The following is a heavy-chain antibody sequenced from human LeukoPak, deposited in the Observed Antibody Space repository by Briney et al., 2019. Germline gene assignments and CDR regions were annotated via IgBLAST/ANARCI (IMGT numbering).Heavy chain of an antibody. J-gene: IGHJ4*02. Sequence: SETLSLTCTVSGGSISSYYWSWIRQPPGKGLEWIGCIYYSGSTNYNPSLKSRVTISVDTSKNQFTLKLSSVTAADTAVYYCARVQRGYFDYWGQGTLVTVSS. V-gene: IGHV4-59*01. D-gene: IGHD6-25*01. CDR3: ARVQRGYFDY. CDR2: IYYSGST. CDR1: GGSISSYY.